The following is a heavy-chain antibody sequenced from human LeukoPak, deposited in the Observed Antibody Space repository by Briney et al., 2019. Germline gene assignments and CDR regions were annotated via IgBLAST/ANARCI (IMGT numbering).Heavy chain of an antibody. CDR1: GFTFSSYS. V-gene: IGHV3-48*01. CDR2: ISSSSSTI. CDR3: ARDLEYDSSSGDY. Sequence: GGSLRLSCAASGFTFSSYSMNWVRQAPGKGLEWVSYISSSSSTIYYADSVKGRSTISRDNAENSLYLQMNSLRAEDTAVYYCARDLEYDSSSGDYWGQGTLVTVSS. J-gene: IGHJ4*02. D-gene: IGHD6-6*01.